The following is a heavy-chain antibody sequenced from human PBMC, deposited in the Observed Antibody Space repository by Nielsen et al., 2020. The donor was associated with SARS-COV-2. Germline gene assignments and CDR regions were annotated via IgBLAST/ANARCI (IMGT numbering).Heavy chain of an antibody. V-gene: IGHV3-9*01. CDR2: ISWNSGSI. CDR1: GFTFDDYA. CDR3: ANLPFEGAFDI. Sequence: GGSLRLSCAASGFTFDDYAMHWVRQAPGKGLEWVSGISWNSGSIGYADSVKGRFTISRDNAKNSLYLQMNSLRAEDTALYYCANLPFEGAFDIWGQGTMVTVSS. D-gene: IGHD3-16*01. J-gene: IGHJ3*02.